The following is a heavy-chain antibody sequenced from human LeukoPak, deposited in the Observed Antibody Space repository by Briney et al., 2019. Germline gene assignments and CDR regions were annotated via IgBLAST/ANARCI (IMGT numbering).Heavy chain of an antibody. V-gene: IGHV4-39*07. CDR3: AREAPTYSSSGFPFDY. D-gene: IGHD6-13*01. CDR1: GGSISSSSYY. CDR2: IYTSGST. Sequence: SETLSLTCTVSGGSISSSSYYWGWIRQPPGKGLEWIGRIYTSGSTNYNPSLKSRVTMSVDTSKNQFSLKLSSVTAADTAVYYCAREAPTYSSSGFPFDYWGQGTLVTVSS. J-gene: IGHJ4*02.